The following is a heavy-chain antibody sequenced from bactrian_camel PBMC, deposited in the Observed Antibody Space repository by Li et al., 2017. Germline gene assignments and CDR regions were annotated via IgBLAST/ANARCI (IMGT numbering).Heavy chain of an antibody. CDR3: VRDALWLARYYSTSDWAY. D-gene: IGHD4*01. Sequence: HVQLVESGGGPVQAGGSLKLSCESRGHISSINCWGWFRQAPGKQREAVATIGDRTTTYVDSVKGRFTISRDNAKNTVYLQMNSLKPEDTAVHYCVRDALWLARYYSTSDWAYWGQGTQVTVS. CDR1: GHISSINC. CDR2: IGDRTT. V-gene: IGHV3S53*01. J-gene: IGHJ4*01.